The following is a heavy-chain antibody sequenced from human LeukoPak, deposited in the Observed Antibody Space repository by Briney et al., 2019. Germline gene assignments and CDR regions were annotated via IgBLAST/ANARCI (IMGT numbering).Heavy chain of an antibody. CDR3: ARDDETQQLTGGWFDP. Sequence: SETLSLTCTVSGGSISSYYWSWIRQPPGKGLEWIGYIYYSGSTNYNPSLKSRVTISVDTSKNQFSLKLSSVTAADTAVYYCARDDETQQLTGGWFDPWGQGTLVTVSS. D-gene: IGHD6-13*01. V-gene: IGHV4-59*01. J-gene: IGHJ5*02. CDR1: GGSISSYY. CDR2: IYYSGST.